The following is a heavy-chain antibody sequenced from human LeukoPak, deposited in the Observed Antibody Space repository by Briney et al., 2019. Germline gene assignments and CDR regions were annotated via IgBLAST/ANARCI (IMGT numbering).Heavy chain of an antibody. CDR2: ISHSGSTI. CDR1: GFTFSDYA. J-gene: IGHJ4*02. D-gene: IGHD3-9*01. CDR3: ARDQNYDILTGYYEGFVY. V-gene: IGHV3-48*01. Sequence: GGSLRLSCTASGFTFSDYAMNWVRQAPGKGLEWVSHISHSGSTIYYSDSVKGRFTISRDNAENSLYLQMNSLRAEDTAVYYCARDQNYDILTGYYEGFVYWGQGTLVTVSS.